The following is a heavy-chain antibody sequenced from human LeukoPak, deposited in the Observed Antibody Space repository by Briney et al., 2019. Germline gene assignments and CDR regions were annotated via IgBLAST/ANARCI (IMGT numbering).Heavy chain of an antibody. D-gene: IGHD2-2*02. V-gene: IGHV1-69*13. CDR2: IIPIFGTA. CDR1: GGTFSSYA. CDR3: ARKVVPAAIRSGWFDP. Sequence: SVKVSCKASGGTFSSYAISWVRQAPGQGLEWMGGIIPIFGTANYAQKFQGRVTITADESTSTAYMELSSLRSEDTAVYYCARKVVPAAIRSGWFDPWGQGILVTVSS. J-gene: IGHJ5*02.